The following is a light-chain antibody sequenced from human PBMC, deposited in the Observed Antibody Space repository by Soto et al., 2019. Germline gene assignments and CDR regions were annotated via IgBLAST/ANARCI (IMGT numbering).Light chain of an antibody. Sequence: EIVLTQSPGTLSLSPGDRATLTCRASQSVNSNYFAWYQQKPGQAPRLLIYGASSRATGIPDRFSGSASGTDITLTISRLEPEDIAVYYCQQYGTSPMYTFGQGTKLEIK. CDR2: GAS. J-gene: IGKJ2*01. CDR1: QSVNSNY. V-gene: IGKV3-20*01. CDR3: QQYGTSPMYT.